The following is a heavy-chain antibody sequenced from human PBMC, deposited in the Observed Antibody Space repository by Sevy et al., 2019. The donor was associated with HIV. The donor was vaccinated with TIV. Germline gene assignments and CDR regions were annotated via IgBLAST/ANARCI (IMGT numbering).Heavy chain of an antibody. D-gene: IGHD1-1*01. CDR2: ISSGGSII. CDR1: EISFSDYY. CDR3: TRVRYNYGSYYFDY. J-gene: IGHJ4*02. V-gene: IGHV3-11*01. Sequence: GGSLRLSCAASEISFSDYYMSWIRQTPGKGLEWISYISSGGSIIYYADSVKGRFTISRDNAKNSLYLQMNSLRAEATAVYYCTRVRYNYGSYYFDYWGQGTLVTVSS.